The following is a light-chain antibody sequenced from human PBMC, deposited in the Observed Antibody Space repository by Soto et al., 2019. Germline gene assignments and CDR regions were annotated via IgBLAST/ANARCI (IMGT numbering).Light chain of an antibody. V-gene: IGLV2-14*01. CDR2: DVS. Sequence: QSALTQPASVSGSPGQSITISCTGTSSDVGGYNYVSWYQQHPGKAPKLMIYDVSNRPSGVSNRFSGSKSGNTASLTISGLQAEEEADYYCSSYTSSSTVVFGGATKLTVL. CDR3: SSYTSSSTVV. J-gene: IGLJ2*01. CDR1: SSDVGGYNY.